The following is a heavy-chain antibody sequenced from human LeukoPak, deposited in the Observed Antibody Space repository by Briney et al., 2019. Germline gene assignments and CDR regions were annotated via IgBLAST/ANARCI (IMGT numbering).Heavy chain of an antibody. CDR3: TTDLGTYYHGSQRLIPIDY. Sequence: PGGSLRLSCVDSGFTFTNAWMSWVRQAPGKGLEWFGRIKSKTDGETTNYAEPVRGRFTISRDDSKSAVYLQMNSLKIEDTAVYYCTTDLGTYYHGSQRLIPIDYWGQGTLVTVSS. J-gene: IGHJ4*02. CDR1: GFTFTNAW. CDR2: IKSKTDGETT. V-gene: IGHV3-15*01. D-gene: IGHD3-10*01.